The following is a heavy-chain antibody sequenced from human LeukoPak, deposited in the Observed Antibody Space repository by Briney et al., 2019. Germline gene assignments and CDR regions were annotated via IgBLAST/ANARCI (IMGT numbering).Heavy chain of an antibody. Sequence: ASVKVSCKASGYTFTSYYMHWVRQAPGQGLEWMGIINPSGGSTSYAQKFQGRVTMTRDTSTSTVYMELSSLRSEDTAVYYCARDQSYYDSSGLDAFDIWGQGTMVTVS. V-gene: IGHV1-46*01. D-gene: IGHD3-22*01. J-gene: IGHJ3*02. CDR3: ARDQSYYDSSGLDAFDI. CDR2: INPSGGST. CDR1: GYTFTSYY.